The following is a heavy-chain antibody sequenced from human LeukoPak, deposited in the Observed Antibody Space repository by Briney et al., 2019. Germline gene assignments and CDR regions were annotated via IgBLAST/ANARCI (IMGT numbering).Heavy chain of an antibody. V-gene: IGHV3-21*01. D-gene: IGHD1-1*01. J-gene: IGHJ4*02. CDR3: ARDATGTPQGPSDY. Sequence: KTGGSLRLSCAASGFTFSTYWMSWVRQAPGKGLEWVSSISSSSSYIYYADSVKGRFTISRDNAKNSLYLQMNSLRAEDTAVYYCARDATGTPQGPSDYWGQGTLVTVSS. CDR1: GFTFSTYW. CDR2: ISSSSSYI.